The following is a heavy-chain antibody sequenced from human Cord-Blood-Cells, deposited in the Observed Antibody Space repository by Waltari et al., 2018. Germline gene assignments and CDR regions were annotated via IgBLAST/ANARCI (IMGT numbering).Heavy chain of an antibody. V-gene: IGHV4-4*02. Sequence: QVQLQESGPGLVKPSGTLSLPCAVPGGSITSSNWLSGVRQPPRNGLEWIGEIYHSGSTNYNPSLKSRVTISVDKSKNQFSLKLSSVTAADTAVYYCARERGCSGGSCYDYYYGMDVWGQGTMVTVSS. CDR2: IYHSGST. J-gene: IGHJ6*02. D-gene: IGHD2-15*01. CDR1: GGSITSSNW. CDR3: ARERGCSGGSCYDYYYGMDV.